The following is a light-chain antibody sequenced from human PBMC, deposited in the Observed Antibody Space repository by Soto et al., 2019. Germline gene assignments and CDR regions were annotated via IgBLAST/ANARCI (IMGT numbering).Light chain of an antibody. V-gene: IGLV1-40*01. CDR1: RSNIGAGYD. J-gene: IGLJ2*01. CDR3: QSHDDSLNADVL. Sequence: QSVLTQPPSVSGAPGQRVTISCTGSRSNIGAGYDEQWYQQRPGAAPKLLIYGHTNRPSGVPGRFSGSTSGTSASLTITGPEAEDEADYYCQSHDDSLNADVLFGGGTQLTVL. CDR2: GHT.